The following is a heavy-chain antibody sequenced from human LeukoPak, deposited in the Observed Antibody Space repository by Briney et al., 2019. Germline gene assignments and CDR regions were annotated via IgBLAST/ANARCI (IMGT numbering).Heavy chain of an antibody. Sequence: SQTLSLTCTVSGGSISSGSYYWSWIRQPAGKGLEWIGRIYTSGSTNYNPSLKSRVTISVDTSKNQFSLKLSSLTAADTAVYYCARDGEFDAFDIWGQGTMVTVSS. J-gene: IGHJ3*02. CDR3: ARDGEFDAFDI. CDR1: GGSISSGSYY. D-gene: IGHD7-27*01. V-gene: IGHV4-61*02. CDR2: IYTSGST.